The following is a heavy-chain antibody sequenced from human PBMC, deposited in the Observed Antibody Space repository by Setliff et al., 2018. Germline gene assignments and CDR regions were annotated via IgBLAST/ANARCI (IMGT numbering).Heavy chain of an antibody. D-gene: IGHD3-10*01. V-gene: IGHV3-7*01. CDR1: GLSCTNDW. CDR3: FGAGTCSY. Sequence: GGSLRLSCTASGLSCTNDWVSWVRQAPGKGLEWLASINPHGSEKYYADSVKGRFTISRDNAKNSLSLQMNNLRSEDTAVYYCFGAGTCSYWGQGTLVTVSS. CDR2: INPHGSEK. J-gene: IGHJ4*02.